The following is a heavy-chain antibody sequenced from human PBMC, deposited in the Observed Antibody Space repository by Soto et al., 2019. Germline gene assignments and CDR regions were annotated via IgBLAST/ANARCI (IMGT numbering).Heavy chain of an antibody. CDR2: IKQDGSEK. Sequence: GGSLRLSCAASGFTFSSYWMSWVGQAPGKGLEWVANIKQDGSEKYYVDSVKGRFTISRDNAKNSLYLQMNSLRAEDTAVYYSARKIGKWLVLAFDIWGQGTMVTV. V-gene: IGHV3-7*01. CDR1: GFTFSSYW. D-gene: IGHD6-19*01. J-gene: IGHJ3*02. CDR3: ARKIGKWLVLAFDI.